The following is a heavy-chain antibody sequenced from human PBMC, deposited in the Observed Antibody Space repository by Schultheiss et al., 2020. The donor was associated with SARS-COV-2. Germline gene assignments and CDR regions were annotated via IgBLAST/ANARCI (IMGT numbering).Heavy chain of an antibody. V-gene: IGHV4-34*01. D-gene: IGHD3-22*01. Sequence: SETLSLTCAVYGGSFSGYYWSWIRQPPGKGLERIGEINHSGSTNYNPSLKSRVTISVDTSKNQFSLKLSSVTAADTAVYYCARERQWLFDYWGQGTLVTVSS. CDR1: GGSFSGYY. J-gene: IGHJ4*02. CDR3: ARERQWLFDY. CDR2: INHSGST.